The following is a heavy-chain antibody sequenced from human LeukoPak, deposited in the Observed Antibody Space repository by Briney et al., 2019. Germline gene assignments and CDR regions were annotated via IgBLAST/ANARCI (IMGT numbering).Heavy chain of an antibody. J-gene: IGHJ4*02. V-gene: IGHV4-59*08. Sequence: SETLSLTCTVSGGSISSYYWSWIRQPPGKGLEWLGYIYYSGSTNYTPSLKSRVTISVDTSNNQFSLKLSSVTAADTAVYYCARYYYDSSGPLFDYWGQGTLVTVSS. CDR3: ARYYYDSSGPLFDY. CDR1: GGSISSYY. D-gene: IGHD3-22*01. CDR2: IYYSGST.